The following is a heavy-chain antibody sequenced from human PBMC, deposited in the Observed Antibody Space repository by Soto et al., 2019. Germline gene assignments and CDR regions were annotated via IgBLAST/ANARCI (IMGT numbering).Heavy chain of an antibody. CDR1: GGSISSSSYY. Sequence: QLQLQESGPGLVKPSETLSLTCTVSGGSISSSSYYWGWIREPPGKGLEWIGSIYYRGSTYYNPYLKSRVTISVDTSKHQFSLKLSSVTAADTAVYYCARHPEGYSSSPDGPQFTQFWWYFDLWGRGTLVTVSS. CDR2: IYYRGST. CDR3: ARHPEGYSSSPDGPQFTQFWWYFDL. V-gene: IGHV4-39*01. D-gene: IGHD6-6*01. J-gene: IGHJ2*01.